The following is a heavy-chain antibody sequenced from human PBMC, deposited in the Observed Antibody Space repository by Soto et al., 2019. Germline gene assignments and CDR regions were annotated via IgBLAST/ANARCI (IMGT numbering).Heavy chain of an antibody. J-gene: IGHJ5*02. Sequence: ASETLSLTCAVYGGSFSGYYWSWIRQPPGKGLEWIGEINHSGSTNYNPSLKSRVTISVDTSKNQFSLKLSSVTAADTAVYYCARRGYSYRIWFDPWGQGTQVTVSS. CDR3: ARRGYSYRIWFDP. D-gene: IGHD5-18*01. CDR2: INHSGST. CDR1: GGSFSGYY. V-gene: IGHV4-34*01.